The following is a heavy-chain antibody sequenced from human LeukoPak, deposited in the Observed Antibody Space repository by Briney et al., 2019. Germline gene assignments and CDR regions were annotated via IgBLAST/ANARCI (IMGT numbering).Heavy chain of an antibody. Sequence: SETLSLTCTVSGGSISSHYWSWLRQPPGKGLEWIAYLYDSVRTKDNPSLQGRVTLSADTSKNQHSLRLSSVTAADTAVYYCATIKRGDIYGYFDFWGQGILVTVSS. D-gene: IGHD5-18*01. J-gene: IGHJ4*02. CDR1: GGSISSHY. CDR2: LYDSVRT. CDR3: ATIKRGDIYGYFDF. V-gene: IGHV4-59*11.